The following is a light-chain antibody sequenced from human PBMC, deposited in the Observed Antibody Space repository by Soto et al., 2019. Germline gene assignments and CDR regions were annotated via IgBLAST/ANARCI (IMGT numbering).Light chain of an antibody. CDR3: QQSYSNPPS. CDR1: QSISSY. J-gene: IGKJ3*01. Sequence: DIHMTQSPSSLSASAGYIFTITCRASQSISSYLNWYQQKPGKAPKLLIYAASSLQSGVPSRLSGSGYGTDLTITISSMQTEDFETYYCQQSYSNPPSFGPGTKVDIK. V-gene: IGKV1-39*01. CDR2: AAS.